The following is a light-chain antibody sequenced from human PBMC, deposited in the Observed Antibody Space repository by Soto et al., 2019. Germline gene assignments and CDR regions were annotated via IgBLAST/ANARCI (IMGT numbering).Light chain of an antibody. CDR2: DAS. Sequence: ILVTQSPCTLSVSPGERATLSCRASQSVSSYLAWYQQKPGQAPRLLIYDASNRATGIPARFSGSGSGTDFTLTISSLEPEDFAAYYCQQRSNWAITFGQGTRLEIK. CDR1: QSVSSY. J-gene: IGKJ5*01. V-gene: IGKV3-11*01. CDR3: QQRSNWAIT.